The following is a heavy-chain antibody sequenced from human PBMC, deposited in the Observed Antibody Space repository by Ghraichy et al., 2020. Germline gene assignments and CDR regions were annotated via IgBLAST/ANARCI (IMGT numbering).Heavy chain of an antibody. V-gene: IGHV3-66*01. Sequence: LSLTCAASGFTVSRYYMSWVRQAPGKGLEWVSVIYSGGTTYNSDSVKGRFTVSRDNPKNTVYLQMNSLRAEDTAVYYCARDLDCGGDCYSGAFDIWGQGTMVTVSS. CDR1: GFTVSRYY. D-gene: IGHD2-21*02. CDR3: ARDLDCGGDCYSGAFDI. CDR2: IYSGGTT. J-gene: IGHJ3*02.